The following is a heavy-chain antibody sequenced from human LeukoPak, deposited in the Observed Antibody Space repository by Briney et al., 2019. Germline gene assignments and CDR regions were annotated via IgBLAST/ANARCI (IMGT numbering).Heavy chain of an antibody. CDR2: IYYSGST. CDR3: ARVSLCSGGSCSAQYYFDY. CDR1: GGSISSYY. Sequence: SETLSLTCTVSGGSISSYYWSWIRQPPGKGLEWIGYIYYSGSTNYNPSLKSRVTISVDTSKNQFSLKLSSVTAADTAAYYCARVSLCSGGSCSAQYYFDYWGQGTLVTVSS. J-gene: IGHJ4*02. D-gene: IGHD2-15*01. V-gene: IGHV4-59*08.